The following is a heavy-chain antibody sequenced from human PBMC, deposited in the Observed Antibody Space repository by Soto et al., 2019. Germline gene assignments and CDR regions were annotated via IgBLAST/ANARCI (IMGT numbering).Heavy chain of an antibody. D-gene: IGHD1-26*01. V-gene: IGHV3-23*01. CDR2: ISATGST. CDR3: AKVSNKWAVSQRGYFDY. CDR1: GFTFSNYA. Sequence: EVQVLDSGGCLVQPGGSQRLSCEASGFTFSNYAMSWVRQAPGKGLEWVSTISATGSTLYADSVKGRFTISRDNSKNTVYLQMNFLRAEDTAVYYCAKVSNKWAVSQRGYFDYWGQGTLVTVSS. J-gene: IGHJ4*02.